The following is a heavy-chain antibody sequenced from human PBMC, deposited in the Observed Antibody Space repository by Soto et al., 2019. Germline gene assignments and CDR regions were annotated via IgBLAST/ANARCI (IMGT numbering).Heavy chain of an antibody. CDR2: IYYSGST. CDR1: GASIRSTSYY. V-gene: IGHV4-39*01. J-gene: IGHJ4*02. D-gene: IGHD6-19*01. Sequence: PSETLSLTCSVSGASIRSTSYYWGWIRQPPGKGLEWIGSIYYSGSTHYSPSLKSRIIMSIDTSTNQFSLKLTSVTAADTAVYYCARRYGSVFDYWGQGTLVTVSS. CDR3: ARRYGSVFDY.